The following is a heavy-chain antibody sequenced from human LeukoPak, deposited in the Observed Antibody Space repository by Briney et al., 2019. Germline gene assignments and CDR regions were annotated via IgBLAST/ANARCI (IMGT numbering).Heavy chain of an antibody. CDR2: INHSGST. Sequence: SETLSLTCAVSGXSFSGYYWSWIRQPPGKGLEWIGEINHSGSTNYNPSLKSRVTISVDTSKNQFSLKLSSVTAADTAVYYCARGRSCSGGSCYHNYYYYGMDVWGQGITVTVSS. D-gene: IGHD2-15*01. CDR3: ARGRSCSGGSCYHNYYYYGMDV. J-gene: IGHJ6*02. V-gene: IGHV4-34*01. CDR1: GXSFSGYY.